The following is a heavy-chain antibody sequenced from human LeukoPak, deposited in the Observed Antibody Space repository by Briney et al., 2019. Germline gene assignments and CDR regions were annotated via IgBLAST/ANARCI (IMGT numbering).Heavy chain of an antibody. CDR2: IYTSGST. J-gene: IGHJ4*02. D-gene: IGHD6-19*01. V-gene: IGHV4-4*07. Sequence: TSETLSLTCTVSGGSISSCYWSWIRRPAGKGLEWIGRIYTSGSTNYNPSLKSRVTMSVDTSKNQFSLKLSSVTAAGTAVYYCARPYSSGWYGDFDYWGQGTLVTVSS. CDR1: GGSISSCY. CDR3: ARPYSSGWYGDFDY.